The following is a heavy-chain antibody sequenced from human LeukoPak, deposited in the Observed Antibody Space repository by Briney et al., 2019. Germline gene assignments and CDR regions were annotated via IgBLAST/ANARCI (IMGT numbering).Heavy chain of an antibody. J-gene: IGHJ6*03. D-gene: IGHD3-22*01. V-gene: IGHV1-8*03. CDR2: MNPNSGNT. Sequence: ASVKVSCKASGYTFTSYDINWVRQATGQGLEWMGWMNPNSGNTGYAQKFQGRVTITRNTSMSTAYMELSSLRSEDTAVYYCARALTSYYYDSSGYYYYYYMDVWGKGTTVTVSS. CDR3: ARALTSYYYDSSGYYYYYYMDV. CDR1: GYTFTSYD.